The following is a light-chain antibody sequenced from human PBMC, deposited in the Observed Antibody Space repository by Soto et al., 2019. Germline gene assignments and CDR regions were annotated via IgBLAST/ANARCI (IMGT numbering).Light chain of an antibody. CDR1: QGISSY. J-gene: IGKJ5*01. CDR3: QQYHKWPPIT. V-gene: IGKV1-9*01. Sequence: DIQLTQSPSFLSASVGDRVTITCRASQGISSYLAWYQQKPGKAPKLLIYAASTLQSGVPSRFSGSGSGTEFTLTISSLQPEDSAVYYCQQYHKWPPITFGQGTRLEIK. CDR2: AAS.